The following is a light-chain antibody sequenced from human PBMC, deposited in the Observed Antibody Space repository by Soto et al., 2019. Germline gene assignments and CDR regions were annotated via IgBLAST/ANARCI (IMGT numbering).Light chain of an antibody. CDR2: GAS. J-gene: IGKJ1*01. V-gene: IGKV3-20*01. CDR1: QSVSSHY. Sequence: ESVLTQSPGTLSLSPGERATLSCRASQSVSSHYLAWYQQKPGQAPRLLLYGASTRASGIPDRFSGSGSGTDFTLTISILETEDSAVYYCQQYGSSPTWTFGQGTKVDI. CDR3: QQYGSSPTWT.